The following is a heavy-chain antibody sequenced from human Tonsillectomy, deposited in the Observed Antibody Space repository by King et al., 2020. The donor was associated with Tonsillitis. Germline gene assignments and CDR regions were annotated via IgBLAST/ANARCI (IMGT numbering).Heavy chain of an antibody. D-gene: IGHD6-19*01. CDR2: IWNDGSNK. CDR1: GFSFKNHA. CDR3: AGDPGYSSGWLDYFDY. V-gene: IGHV3-33*08. J-gene: IGHJ4*02. Sequence: VQLVQSGGGVVQPGRSVRLSCAASGFSFKNHAMHWVRQAPGKGLEWVALIWNDGSNKYYADSVKGRFTISRDNSKNTLFLQMNSLRAEDTAVYYCAGDPGYSSGWLDYFDYWGQGTLVTVSS.